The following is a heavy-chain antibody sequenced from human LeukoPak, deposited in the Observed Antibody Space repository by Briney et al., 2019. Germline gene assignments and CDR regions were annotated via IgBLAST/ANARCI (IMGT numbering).Heavy chain of an antibody. V-gene: IGHV3-23*01. D-gene: IGHD3-10*01. CDR2: LSGEGHDT. CDR3: VKYGFLTSPLRS. J-gene: IGHJ1*01. CDR1: GFVFNNHA. Sequence: PGGSLRLSCAASGFVFNNHAMGWVRQTPEKSLEWVSLLSGEGHDTYYPDSLKGRFTISRDNSKNTVYLHMTALRDDDTAVYFCVKYGFLTSPLRSWGPGTLVTVSS.